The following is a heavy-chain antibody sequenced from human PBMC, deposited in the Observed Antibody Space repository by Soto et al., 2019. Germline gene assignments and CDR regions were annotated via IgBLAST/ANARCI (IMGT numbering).Heavy chain of an antibody. Sequence: QVQLQQWGAGLLKPSETLSLTCAVYGGSFSGFYWSWVRQPPGKGLEWIGEINHSGSTNYNPSLKSRVTXSXXXSXNQFSLKVNSVTAADTAVYYCARGAPKFKVRGALDYWGQGTLVTVSS. CDR1: GGSFSGFY. CDR2: INHSGST. J-gene: IGHJ4*02. V-gene: IGHV4-34*02. CDR3: ARGAPKFKVRGALDY. D-gene: IGHD3-10*01.